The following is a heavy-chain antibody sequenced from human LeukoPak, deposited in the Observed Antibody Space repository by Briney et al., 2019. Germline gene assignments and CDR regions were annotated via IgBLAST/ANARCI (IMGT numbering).Heavy chain of an antibody. V-gene: IGHV4-59*08. CDR1: GGSISSYY. D-gene: IGHD6-25*01. Sequence: SETLSLTCTVSGGSISSYYWSWIRQPPGKGLEWIGYIYYSGSTNYNPSLKSRVTISVDTSKNQFSLKLSSVTAADTAVYYCASTPIAARRRFDYWGQGTLVTVSS. CDR2: IYYSGST. CDR3: ASTPIAARRRFDY. J-gene: IGHJ4*02.